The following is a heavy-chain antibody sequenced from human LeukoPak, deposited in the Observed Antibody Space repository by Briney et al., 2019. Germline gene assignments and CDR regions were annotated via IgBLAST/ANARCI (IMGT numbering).Heavy chain of an antibody. CDR2: MNPNSGNT. J-gene: IGHJ4*02. CDR1: GYTFTSYD. D-gene: IGHD6-13*01. V-gene: IGHV1-8*01. CDR3: ARAVGDSSSWVYYFDY. Sequence: ASVKVSCKASGYTFTSYDINWVRQATGQGLEWMGWMNPNSGNTGYAQKFQGRVTMTRNTPISTAYMELSSLRSEDTAVYYCARAVGDSSSWVYYFDYWGQGTLVTVSS.